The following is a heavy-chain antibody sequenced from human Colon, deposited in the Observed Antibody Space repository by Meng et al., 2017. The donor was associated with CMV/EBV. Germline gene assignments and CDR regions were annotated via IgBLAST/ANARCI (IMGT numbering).Heavy chain of an antibody. V-gene: IGHV4-61*01. J-gene: IGHJ3*02. CDR2: IYYRGST. Sequence: ESLKISCTVSGGSISGGSISTYDWTWIRQSPGKGLEYIGYIYYRGSTNYNYNPSLKSRVTISVDTSKNQVSLKLRSVTAADTAVYYCARELAGQPPNAYDIWGQGTMVTVSS. D-gene: IGHD2-2*01. CDR3: ARELAGQPPNAYDI. CDR1: GGSISGGSISTYD.